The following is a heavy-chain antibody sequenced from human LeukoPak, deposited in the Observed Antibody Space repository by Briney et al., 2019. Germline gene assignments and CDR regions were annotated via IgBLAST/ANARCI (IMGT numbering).Heavy chain of an antibody. CDR1: GFTFSSYA. CDR3: AKDYSSGTVFND. CDR2: ISGSGGST. V-gene: IGHV3-23*01. Sequence: PGGSLRLSCAASGFTFSSYAMSWVRQAPGKGLEWVSAISGSGGSTYYADSVKGRFTISRDNSKNTLYLQMNSLRAEDTAIYYCAKDYSSGTVFNDWGQGTLVTVSS. J-gene: IGHJ4*02. D-gene: IGHD3-22*01.